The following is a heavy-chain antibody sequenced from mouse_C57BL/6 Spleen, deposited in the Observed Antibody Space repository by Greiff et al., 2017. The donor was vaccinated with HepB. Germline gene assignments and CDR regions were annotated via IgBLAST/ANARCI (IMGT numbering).Heavy chain of an antibody. CDR3: ARHERGAYSAGYVYAMDY. CDR2: FYPGSGSI. CDR1: GYTFTEYT. J-gene: IGHJ4*01. V-gene: IGHV1-62-2*01. Sequence: VQLQQSGAELVKPGASVKLSCKASGYTFTEYTIHWVKQRSGQGLEWIGWFYPGSGSIKYNENFKDKATLTADKSSSTVYMELSRLTSEDSAVYFCARHERGAYSAGYVYAMDYWGQGTSVTVSS. D-gene: IGHD3-2*02.